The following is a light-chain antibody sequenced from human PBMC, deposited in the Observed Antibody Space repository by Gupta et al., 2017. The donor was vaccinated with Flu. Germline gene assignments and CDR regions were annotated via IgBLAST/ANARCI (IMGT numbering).Light chain of an antibody. V-gene: IGLV2-11*01. CDR1: SDDVGRYDF. CDR3: CSYAGNYNLF. Sequence: QSALTQPPSVSGSPGPSVTISCAGTSDDVGRYDFVSWYFQPPGKAPQMLIYDVHKRPSGVPPRFSGSKSGNTASLSIAGLQPDDEGSYYCCSYAGNYNLFFGGGTKVTVL. CDR2: DVH. J-gene: IGLJ2*01.